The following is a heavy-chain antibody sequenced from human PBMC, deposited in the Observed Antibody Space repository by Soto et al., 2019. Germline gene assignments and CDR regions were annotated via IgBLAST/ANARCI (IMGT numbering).Heavy chain of an antibody. J-gene: IGHJ4*02. CDR1: GFTFTSSA. CDR3: ARAQYDFWSGYQDESLDY. Sequence: GASVKVSCKASGFTFTSSAMHWVRQAPGQGLEWMGWINPNNGGTNYAQKFQGRVTMTRDTSISTAYMELSRLRSDDTAVYYCARAQYDFWSGYQDESLDYWGQGTLVTVSS. D-gene: IGHD3-3*01. V-gene: IGHV1-2*02. CDR2: INPNNGGT.